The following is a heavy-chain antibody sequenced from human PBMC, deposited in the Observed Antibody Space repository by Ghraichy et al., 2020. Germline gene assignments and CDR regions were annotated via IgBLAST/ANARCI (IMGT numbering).Heavy chain of an antibody. D-gene: IGHD6-19*01. CDR2: ISSSSSTI. CDR1: GFTFSSYS. Sequence: GGSLRLSCAASGFTFSSYSMNWVRQAPGKGLEWVSYISSSSSTIYYADSVKGRFTISRDNAKNSLYLQMNSLRDEDTAVYYCARTQPVAGTSPDAFDIWGQGTMVTVSS. V-gene: IGHV3-48*02. CDR3: ARTQPVAGTSPDAFDI. J-gene: IGHJ3*02.